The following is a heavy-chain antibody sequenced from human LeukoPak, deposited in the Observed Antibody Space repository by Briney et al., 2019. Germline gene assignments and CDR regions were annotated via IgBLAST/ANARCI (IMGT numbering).Heavy chain of an antibody. CDR3: ARSPYDILTGYPIGFDP. J-gene: IGHJ5*02. CDR1: GGSFSGYY. CDR2: INHSGST. D-gene: IGHD3-9*01. Sequence: PSETLSLTCAVYGGSFSGYYWSWIRQPPGKGLEWIGEINHSGSTNYNPSLKSRVTISVDTSKNQFSLKLSSVTAADTAVYYCARSPYDILTGYPIGFDPWGQGTLVTVSS. V-gene: IGHV4-34*01.